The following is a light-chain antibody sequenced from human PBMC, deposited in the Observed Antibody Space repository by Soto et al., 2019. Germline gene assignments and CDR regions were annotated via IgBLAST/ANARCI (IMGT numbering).Light chain of an antibody. CDR2: AAS. J-gene: IGKJ1*01. CDR3: QQYYSYRT. CDR1: QGISSY. Sequence: AIRMTQSPSSFSASTGDRVTINCRPSQGISSYLAWYQHKPGKAPKLLIYAASTLQSGVPSRFSGSGSGTDFTLTISCLQSEDFATYYCQQYYSYRTFGQGTKVEIK. V-gene: IGKV1-8*01.